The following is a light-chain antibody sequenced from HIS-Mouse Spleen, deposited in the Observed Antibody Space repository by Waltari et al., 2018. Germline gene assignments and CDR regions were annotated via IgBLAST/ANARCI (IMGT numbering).Light chain of an antibody. V-gene: IGLV3-1*01. CDR2: QDS. Sequence: SYELTQPPSVSVSPGQTASITCSGDKLGDKYACWYQQTPGQSPVPVIYQDSKRPSGIPERFSGSNSGNTATLTISGTQAMDEADYYCQAWDSSYSVFGGGTKLTVL. CDR1: KLGDKY. J-gene: IGLJ2*01. CDR3: QAWDSSYSV.